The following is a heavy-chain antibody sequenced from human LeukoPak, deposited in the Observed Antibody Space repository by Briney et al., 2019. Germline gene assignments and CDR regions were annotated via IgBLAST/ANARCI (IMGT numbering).Heavy chain of an antibody. CDR1: GGSISSYY. D-gene: IGHD1-26*01. V-gene: IGHV4-59*08. CDR3: ARHKAVGAFFDY. CDR2: IYYSGST. J-gene: IGHJ4*02. Sequence: SETLSLTCTVSGGSISSYYWSWIRQPPGKGLEWIGYIYYSGSTNYNPSLKSRVTISVDTSKIQFSLKLSSVTAADTAVYYCARHKAVGAFFDYWGQGTLVTVSS.